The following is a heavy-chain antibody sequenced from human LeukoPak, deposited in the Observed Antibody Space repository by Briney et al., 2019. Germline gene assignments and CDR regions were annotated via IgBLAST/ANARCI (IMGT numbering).Heavy chain of an antibody. CDR3: ASPLGGDGYNFGY. J-gene: IGHJ4*02. Sequence: GESLKISCKGSGYSFTNYWIGWVRQMPGKGLEWMGIIYLGDSDTRYSPSFQGQVTISADKSVITAYLQWSSLKASDTAMYYCASPLGGDGYNFGYWGQGTLVPVSS. CDR1: GYSFTNYW. D-gene: IGHD5-24*01. CDR2: IYLGDSDT. V-gene: IGHV5-51*01.